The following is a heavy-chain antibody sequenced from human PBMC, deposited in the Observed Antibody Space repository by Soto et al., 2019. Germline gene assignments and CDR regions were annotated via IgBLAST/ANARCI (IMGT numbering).Heavy chain of an antibody. V-gene: IGHV3-33*01. CDR1: GFTFSSYG. Sequence: ESGGGVVQPGRSLRLSCAASGFTFSSYGMHWVRQAPGKGLEWVAVIWYDGSNKYYADSVKGRFTISRDNSKNTLYLQMNSLRAEDTAVYYCARVGAVRGPVTYYYYYMDVWGKGTTVTVSS. CDR3: ARVGAVRGPVTYYYYYMDV. CDR2: IWYDGSNK. J-gene: IGHJ6*03. D-gene: IGHD4-17*01.